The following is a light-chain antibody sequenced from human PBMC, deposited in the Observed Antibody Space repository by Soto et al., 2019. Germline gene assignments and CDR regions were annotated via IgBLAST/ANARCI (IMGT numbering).Light chain of an antibody. CDR2: GAS. V-gene: IGKV3-15*01. CDR1: QSVSSN. Sequence: IVMTQSPATLSVSPGARATLSRRASQSVSSNLAWYQQKPGQAPRLLIYGASTRATGIPARFSGSGSGTEFTLTISSLQSEDFAVYYCQQYNNWPRTFGQGTKVDIK. CDR3: QQYNNWPRT. J-gene: IGKJ1*01.